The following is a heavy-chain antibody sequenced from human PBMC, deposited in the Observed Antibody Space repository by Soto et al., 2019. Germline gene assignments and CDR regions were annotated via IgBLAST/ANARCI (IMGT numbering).Heavy chain of an antibody. D-gene: IGHD2-15*01. Sequence: GGSLRLSCAASGFTFSSYAISWVRQAPGKGLEWVSAISGSGGSTYYADSVKGRFTISRDNSKNTLYQQMNSLRAEDTAVYYCAKEIIVVVVAAMAFDIWGQGTMVTVSS. CDR1: GFTFSSYA. CDR2: ISGSGGST. V-gene: IGHV3-23*01. CDR3: AKEIIVVVVAAMAFDI. J-gene: IGHJ3*02.